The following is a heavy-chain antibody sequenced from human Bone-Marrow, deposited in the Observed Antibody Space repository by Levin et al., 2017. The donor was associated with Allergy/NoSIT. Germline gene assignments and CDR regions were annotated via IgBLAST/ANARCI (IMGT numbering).Heavy chain of an antibody. Sequence: GGSLRLSCAASGFPFNNYAMYWVRQAPGKGLEWVSTISHSAQTTYYADSVKGRFTISRDNSNNTLFLEMDSLRDEDTAVYYCAKRGNYILSWFDLWGQGTLVTVSS. CDR1: GFPFNNYA. CDR2: ISHSAQTT. J-gene: IGHJ5*02. D-gene: IGHD3-10*02. CDR3: AKRGNYILSWFDL. V-gene: IGHV3-23*01.